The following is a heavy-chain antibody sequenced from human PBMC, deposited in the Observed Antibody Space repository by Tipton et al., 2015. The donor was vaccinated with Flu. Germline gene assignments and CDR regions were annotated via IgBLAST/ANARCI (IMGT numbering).Heavy chain of an antibody. Sequence: SLRLSCAASGFTFSSYAMSWVRQAPGKGLEWVSAISGSGGSTYYADSVKGRFTISRDNSKNTLYLQMNSLRAEDTAVYYCAKHLRYFDWLSPVGNYYSYGMDVWGQGTTVTVSS. CDR2: ISGSGGST. J-gene: IGHJ6*02. CDR1: GFTFSSYA. D-gene: IGHD3-9*01. V-gene: IGHV3-23*01. CDR3: AKHLRYFDWLSPVGNYYSYGMDV.